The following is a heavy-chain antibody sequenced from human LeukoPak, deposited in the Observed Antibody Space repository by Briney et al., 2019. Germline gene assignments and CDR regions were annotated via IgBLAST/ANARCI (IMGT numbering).Heavy chain of an antibody. Sequence: SQTLPLTCAISGDSVSSNSATWNWIRQSPSRGLEWLGRTYYRSKWYDDYAVSVKSRITINPDTSKNQFSLQLNSVAPEDTAVYYCARGYSSGWSVDCWGQGTLVTVSS. V-gene: IGHV6-1*01. D-gene: IGHD6-19*01. CDR2: TYYRSKWYD. J-gene: IGHJ4*02. CDR3: ARGYSSGWSVDC. CDR1: GDSVSSNSAT.